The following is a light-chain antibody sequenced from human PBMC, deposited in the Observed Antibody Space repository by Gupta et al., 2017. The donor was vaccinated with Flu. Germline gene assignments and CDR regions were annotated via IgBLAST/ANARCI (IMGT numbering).Light chain of an antibody. CDR2: KVS. CDR1: QSLVYSDGHTY. CDR3: MQGTHWHRT. V-gene: IGKV2-30*01. J-gene: IGKJ3*01. Sequence: VVMTQSPLSLPVTLGQPASISCRSSQSLVYSDGHTYLNWFQQRPGQSPRRLIYKVSNRDSGVPDRFSGSGSGTDFTLKISRVEAEDVGVYYCMQGTHWHRTFGPGTKVDIK.